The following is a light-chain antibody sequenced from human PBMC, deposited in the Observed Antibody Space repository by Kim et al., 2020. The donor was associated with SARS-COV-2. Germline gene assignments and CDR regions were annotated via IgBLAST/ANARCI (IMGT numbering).Light chain of an antibody. CDR1: QSITRW. CDR2: DAS. CDR3: QQYDSFSYT. J-gene: IGKJ2*01. V-gene: IGKV1-5*01. Sequence: SASVGDRVTITCRARQSITRWLAWYQQKPGKAPKVLIYDASKLKRGVPSRFSGSGSGTDFTLTISNLQPDDFATYYCQQYDSFSYTFGPGTKLEI.